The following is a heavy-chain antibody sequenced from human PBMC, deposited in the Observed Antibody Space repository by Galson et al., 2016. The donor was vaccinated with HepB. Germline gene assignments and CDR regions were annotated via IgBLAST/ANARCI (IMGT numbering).Heavy chain of an antibody. D-gene: IGHD3-10*01. CDR1: GFIFSNYA. V-gene: IGHV3-23*01. Sequence: SLRLSCAASGFIFSNYAMSWVRQAPGKGLEWVSGISDSAGSTYFADSVKGRFTISRDNSKNTLYLQMNSLRTEDTALYYCARVLRRGVNLFDYWGQGTLVTVSS. J-gene: IGHJ4*02. CDR3: ARVLRRGVNLFDY. CDR2: ISDSAGST.